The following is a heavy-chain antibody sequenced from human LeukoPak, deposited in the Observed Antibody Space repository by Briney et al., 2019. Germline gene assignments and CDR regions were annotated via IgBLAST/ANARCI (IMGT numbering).Heavy chain of an antibody. J-gene: IGHJ6*02. CDR2: IKQDGSEK. CDR1: GFTFSSYW. D-gene: IGHD6-6*01. V-gene: IGHV3-7*01. Sequence: LSGGSLRLSCAASGFTFSSYWMSWVRQAPGKGLEWVANIKQDGSEKYYVDSVKGRFTISRDNAKNSLYLQMNSLRAEDTAVYYCASGPRSSDYYYYGMDVWGQGTTVTVSS. CDR3: ASGPRSSDYYYYGMDV.